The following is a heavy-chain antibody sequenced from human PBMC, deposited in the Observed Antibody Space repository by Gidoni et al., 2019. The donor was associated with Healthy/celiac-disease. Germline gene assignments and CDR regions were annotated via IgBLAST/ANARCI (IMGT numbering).Heavy chain of an antibody. CDR1: GGSISSYY. D-gene: IGHD6-13*01. CDR3: ARDGYSYMDV. Sequence: QVQLQESGPGLVKPSETLSLTCTVPGGSISSYYWSWIRQPPGKGLEWIGYIYYSGSTNYNPSLKRRVNISVDTSKNQYSLKLSSVTAADTAVYYCARDGYSYMDVWGKGTTVTVSS. V-gene: IGHV4-59*01. J-gene: IGHJ6*03. CDR2: IYYSGST.